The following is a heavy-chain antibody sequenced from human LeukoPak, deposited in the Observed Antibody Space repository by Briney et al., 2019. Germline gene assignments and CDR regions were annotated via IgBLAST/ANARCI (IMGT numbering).Heavy chain of an antibody. D-gene: IGHD5-18*01. V-gene: IGHV5-51*01. CDR2: IYPGDSDT. CDR1: GYSFTSYW. Sequence: GESLKISCKGSGYSFTSYWIGWVRQMPGKGLEWMGIIYPGDSDTRYSPSFQGQVTISADKSISTAYLQWSSLKASDTAMYYCARRRNTAMDLDAFDIWGQGTMVTVSS. CDR3: ARRRNTAMDLDAFDI. J-gene: IGHJ3*02.